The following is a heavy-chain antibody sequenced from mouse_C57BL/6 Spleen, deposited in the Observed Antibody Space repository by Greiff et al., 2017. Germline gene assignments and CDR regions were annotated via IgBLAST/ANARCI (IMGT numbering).Heavy chain of an antibody. CDR3: ARNGDYSVGTAMDY. CDR2: IWRGGST. J-gene: IGHJ4*01. V-gene: IGHV2-2*01. D-gene: IGHD2-4*01. CDR1: GFSLTSYG. Sequence: VQLQQSGPGLVQPSQSLSITCTASGFSLTSYGVHWVRQSPGKGLEWLGVIWRGGSTDYNAAFISRLSISKDNSKSQIFFKMNSLQADDTAMYYCARNGDYSVGTAMDYWGQGTSVTVSS.